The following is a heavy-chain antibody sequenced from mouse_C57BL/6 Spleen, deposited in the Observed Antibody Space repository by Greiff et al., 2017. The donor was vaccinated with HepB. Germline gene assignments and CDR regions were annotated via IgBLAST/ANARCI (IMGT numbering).Heavy chain of an antibody. D-gene: IGHD1-1*01. CDR2: IHPNSGST. V-gene: IGHV1-64*01. CDR1: GYTFTSYW. J-gene: IGHJ4*01. CDR3: ASIYYYGSSPYAMDY. Sequence: VQLQQPGAELVKPGASVKLSCKASGYTFTSYWMHWVKQRPGQGLEWIGMIHPNSGSTNYNEKFKSKATLTVDKSSSTAYMQLSSLTSEDSAVYYCASIYYYGSSPYAMDYWGQGTSVTVSS.